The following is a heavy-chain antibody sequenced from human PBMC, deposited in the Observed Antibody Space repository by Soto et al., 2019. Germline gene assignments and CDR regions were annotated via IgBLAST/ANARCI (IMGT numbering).Heavy chain of an antibody. CDR1: GFTFDSFA. CDR2: ISASGGST. CDR3: ASGAVMPDS. Sequence: EVQLLESGGGLEQPGGSLRLSCAASGFTFDSFAMTWVRQAPGKGLEWVSAISASGGSTFYADSVKGRFTISRDSSKNTLYLQMNRLRAEDTAVYYCASGAVMPDSWGQGTLVTVSS. V-gene: IGHV3-23*01. D-gene: IGHD3-16*01. J-gene: IGHJ4*02.